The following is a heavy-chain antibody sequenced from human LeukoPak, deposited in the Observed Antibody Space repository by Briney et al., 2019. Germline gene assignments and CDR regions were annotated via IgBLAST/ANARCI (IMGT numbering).Heavy chain of an antibody. V-gene: IGHV3-23*01. CDR2: ISGSGGST. CDR3: AKDSVWGSYRPTQIDY. CDR1: GFTFSSYA. J-gene: IGHJ4*02. Sequence: GGSLRLSCAASGFTFSSYAMSWVRQAPGKGMELVSAISGSGGSTYYADSVKGRFTISRDNAKNTLYLQMNSLRAEDTAVYYCAKDSVWGSYRPTQIDYWGQGTLVTVSS. D-gene: IGHD3-16*02.